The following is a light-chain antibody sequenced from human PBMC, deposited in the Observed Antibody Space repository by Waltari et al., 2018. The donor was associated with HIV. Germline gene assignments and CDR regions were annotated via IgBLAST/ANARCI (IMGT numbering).Light chain of an antibody. CDR2: DVS. V-gene: IGLV2-14*01. CDR1: SSDVGGYNC. J-gene: IGLJ2*01. Sequence: QSALTQPASVSGSPGQSITISCTGTSSDVGGYNCVSWYQHHPGKAPKLMIYDVSNRPSGVSNRFSGSKSGNTASLTISGLQAEDEADYCCSSCTGSSTHVVFGGGTKLTVL. CDR3: SSCTGSSTHVV.